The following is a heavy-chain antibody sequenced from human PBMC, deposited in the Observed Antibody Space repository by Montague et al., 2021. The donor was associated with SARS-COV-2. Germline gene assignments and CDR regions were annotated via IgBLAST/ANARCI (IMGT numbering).Heavy chain of an antibody. Sequence: SETLSLTCTVSGYSISSGYYWGWIRQPPGKGLEWIGSIYHSGSTYYNPSLKSRVTISVDMSKNQFSLKLSSVTAADTAVYYCARGRRYCSGGSCYSGWFDPWGQGTLVTVSS. CDR1: GYSISSGYY. CDR3: ARGRRYCSGGSCYSGWFDP. J-gene: IGHJ5*02. CDR2: IYHSGST. D-gene: IGHD2-15*01. V-gene: IGHV4-38-2*02.